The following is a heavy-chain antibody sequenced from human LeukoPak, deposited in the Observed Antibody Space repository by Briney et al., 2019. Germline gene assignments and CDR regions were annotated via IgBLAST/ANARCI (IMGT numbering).Heavy chain of an antibody. V-gene: IGHV3-74*01. Sequence: PGGSLRLSCAASGFTFSSYWMHWVRQAPGKGLVWVSRINTDGSSTIYADSVKGRFTISRDNSKNTLYLQMNSLRVEDTAVYYCAKVGLTIFGVVKDYYYMDVWGKGTTVTVSS. D-gene: IGHD3-3*01. CDR1: GFTFSSYW. J-gene: IGHJ6*03. CDR2: INTDGSST. CDR3: AKVGLTIFGVVKDYYYMDV.